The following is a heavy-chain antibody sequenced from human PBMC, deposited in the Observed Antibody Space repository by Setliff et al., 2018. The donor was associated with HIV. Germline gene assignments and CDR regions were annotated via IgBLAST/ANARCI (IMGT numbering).Heavy chain of an antibody. CDR2: INPNIGGT. J-gene: IGHJ4*02. Sequence: ASVKVSCKASGYTFTGYHIHWVRQAPGQGLEWMGWINPNIGGTNSAQKFQGRVTMTRDTSISTAYMVLSRLRSDDTAVYYCARLSVVTATRIYYFDYWGQGTLVTVSS. D-gene: IGHD2-21*02. CDR3: ARLSVVTATRIYYFDY. V-gene: IGHV1-2*02. CDR1: GYTFTGYH.